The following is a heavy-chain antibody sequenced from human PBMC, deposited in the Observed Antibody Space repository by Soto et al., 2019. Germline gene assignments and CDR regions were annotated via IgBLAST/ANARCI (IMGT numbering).Heavy chain of an antibody. CDR3: ARDQGGSPAAMFGMDV. CDR1: GGTFSSYT. D-gene: IGHD2-2*01. J-gene: IGHJ6*02. CDR2: IIPIFGTA. Sequence: SVKVSCKASGGTFSSYTISWVRQAPGQGLEWMGGIIPIFGTANYAQKSQGRVTITADESTSTAYMELSSLRSEDTAVYYCARDQGGSPAAMFGMDVWGQGTTVTVSS. V-gene: IGHV1-69*13.